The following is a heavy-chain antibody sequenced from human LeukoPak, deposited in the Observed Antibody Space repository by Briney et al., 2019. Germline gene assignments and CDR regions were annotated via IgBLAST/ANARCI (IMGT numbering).Heavy chain of an antibody. CDR1: GGSFSGYY. Sequence: SETLSLTCAVYGGSFSGYYWSWIRQPPGKGLEWIGEINYSGSTNYNPSLKSRVTISVDTSKNQFSLKLSSVTAADTAVYYCARKDSNLDYWGQGTLVTVSS. D-gene: IGHD4-11*01. CDR3: ARKDSNLDY. V-gene: IGHV4-34*01. CDR2: INYSGST. J-gene: IGHJ4*02.